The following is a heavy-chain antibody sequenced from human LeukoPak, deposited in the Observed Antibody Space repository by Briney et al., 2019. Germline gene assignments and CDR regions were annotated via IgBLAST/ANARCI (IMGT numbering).Heavy chain of an antibody. CDR3: ARDLYGYEDY. CDR1: GYSISSGYY. J-gene: IGHJ4*02. CDR2: IYHSGST. Sequence: SETLSLTCTVSGYSISSGYYGGWIRQPPGKGLEWIGSIYHSGSTYYNPSLKSRVTISVDTSKNQFSLKLSSVTAADTAVYYCARDLYGYEDYWGQGTLVTVSS. V-gene: IGHV4-38-2*02. D-gene: IGHD5-18*01.